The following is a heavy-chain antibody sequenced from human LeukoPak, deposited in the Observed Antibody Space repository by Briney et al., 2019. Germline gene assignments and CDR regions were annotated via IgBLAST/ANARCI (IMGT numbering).Heavy chain of an antibody. D-gene: IGHD6-13*01. J-gene: IGHJ3*02. CDR1: GFTFSNYW. CDR2: MKQDGSEI. CDR3: ARDLWAQQEGDGFDI. V-gene: IGHV3-7*03. Sequence: GGSLRLSCAASGFTFSNYWMSWVRQAPGKGLEWVANMKQDGSEIYYADSVKGRFTIARDNAKNSVYLEMNSLTAEDTALYYCARDLWAQQEGDGFDIWGQGTMVTVSS.